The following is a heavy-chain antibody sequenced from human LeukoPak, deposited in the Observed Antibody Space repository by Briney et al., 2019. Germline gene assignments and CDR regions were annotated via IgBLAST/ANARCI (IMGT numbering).Heavy chain of an antibody. CDR1: GFTFGDYA. Sequence: GGSLRLSCTASGFTFGDYAVSWVRQAPGKGLEWVGFIRRKANGGTTEYAASVKGRFTISRDDSKSIAYLQMNSLKTEDTAVYYCTRDSRHLDRAFDIWGQGTMVTVSS. CDR3: TRDSRHLDRAFDI. CDR2: IRRKANGGTT. V-gene: IGHV3-49*04. J-gene: IGHJ3*02. D-gene: IGHD1-1*01.